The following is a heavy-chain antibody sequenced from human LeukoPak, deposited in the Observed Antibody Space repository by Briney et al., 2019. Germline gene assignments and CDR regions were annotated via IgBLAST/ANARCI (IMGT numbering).Heavy chain of an antibody. D-gene: IGHD5-12*01. J-gene: IGHJ4*02. CDR3: ARDSDSGYGPFAS. CDR1: GFTVSNNY. Sequence: PGGSLRLSCAASGFTVSNNYISWVHQAPGKGLEWVSVIHSGGTTNYADSVQGRFTISRDNSKTTVYLHMNSLRAEDTAVYYCARDSDSGYGPFASWGQGTLVTVSS. V-gene: IGHV3-53*01. CDR2: IHSGGTT.